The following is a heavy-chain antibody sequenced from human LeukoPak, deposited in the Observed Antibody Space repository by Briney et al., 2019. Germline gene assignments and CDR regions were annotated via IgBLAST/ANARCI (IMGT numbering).Heavy chain of an antibody. V-gene: IGHV1-69*05. CDR1: GGTFSSYA. J-gene: IGHJ4*02. CDR3: AREVHSSGWFGFDY. CDR2: IIPIFGTA. Sequence: ASVKVSCKASGGTFSSYAISWVRQAPGQGLEWMGGIIPIFGTANYAQKFQGRVTMTRDTSTSTVYMELSSLRSEDTAVYYCAREVHSSGWFGFDYWGQGTLVTVSS. D-gene: IGHD6-19*01.